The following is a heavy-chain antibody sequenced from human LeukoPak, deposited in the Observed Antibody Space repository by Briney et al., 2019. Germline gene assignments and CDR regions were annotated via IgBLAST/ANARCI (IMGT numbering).Heavy chain of an antibody. CDR3: ARGGPEYDFWSGYYSD. CDR2: ISAYNGNT. J-gene: IGHJ4*02. CDR1: GYTFTSYG. V-gene: IGHV1-18*01. Sequence: ASVKVSCKASGYTFTSYGMSWVRQAPGQGLEWMGWISAYNGNTNYAQKLQGRVTMTTDTSTSTAYMELRSLRSDDTAVYYCARGGPEYDFWSGYYSDWGQGTLVTVSS. D-gene: IGHD3-3*01.